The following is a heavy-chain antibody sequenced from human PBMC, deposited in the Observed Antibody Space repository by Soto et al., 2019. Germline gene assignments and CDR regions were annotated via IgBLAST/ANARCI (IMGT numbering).Heavy chain of an antibody. V-gene: IGHV3-64D*06. Sequence: QPGGSLRLSCSASGFTFSSYAMHWVRQAPGKGLEYVSAISSNGGSTYYADSVKGRFTISRDNSKNTLYLQMSSLRAEDTAVYYCVKDTVPRYCSSTSCYTAGSAGAYFDYWGQGTLVTVSS. CDR1: GFTFSSYA. CDR2: ISSNGGST. J-gene: IGHJ4*02. D-gene: IGHD2-2*02. CDR3: VKDTVPRYCSSTSCYTAGSAGAYFDY.